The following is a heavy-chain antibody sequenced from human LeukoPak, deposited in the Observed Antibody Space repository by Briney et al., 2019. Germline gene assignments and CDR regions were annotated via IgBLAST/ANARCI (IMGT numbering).Heavy chain of an antibody. CDR3: ARGSRYCSGGSCYPGVNWFDP. CDR2: IYYTGIT. D-gene: IGHD2-15*01. J-gene: IGHJ5*02. V-gene: IGHV4-39*01. Sequence: PSETLSLTCTVSGDSISSTTYNWGWIRQPPGKGLEWIGSIYYTGITYYNPSLKRRVTMSVDTSENQFSLNLNSVTAADTAVYYCARGSRYCSGGSCYPGVNWFDPWGQGTLVTVSS. CDR1: GDSISSTTYN.